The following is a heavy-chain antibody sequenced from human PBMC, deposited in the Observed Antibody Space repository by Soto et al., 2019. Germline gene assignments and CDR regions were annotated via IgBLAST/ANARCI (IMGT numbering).Heavy chain of an antibody. Sequence: ASVKGSCKASGYTFTGDYMHWVRQAPGQGLEWMGWINASNGNTKYSQKFQGRVTITRDTSASTAYMELSSLRSEDTAVYYCARSVGFHYGSGSLPSPFDYWGQGTLVTVSS. CDR1: GYTFTGDY. V-gene: IGHV1-3*01. CDR3: ARSVGFHYGSGSLPSPFDY. D-gene: IGHD3-10*01. J-gene: IGHJ4*02. CDR2: INASNGNT.